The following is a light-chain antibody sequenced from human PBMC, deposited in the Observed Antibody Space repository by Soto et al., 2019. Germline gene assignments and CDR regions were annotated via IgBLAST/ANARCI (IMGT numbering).Light chain of an antibody. CDR1: QSLSSSY. CDR3: QQYGSSPGT. CDR2: GAS. V-gene: IGKV3-20*01. Sequence: EIVLTQSPGTLSLSPGERPTPSPTASQSLSSSYLAWYQQKPGQAPRLLIYGASSRATGIPDRFSGSGSGTDFTLTISRLEPEDFAVYYCQQYGSSPGTFGQGTKLEIK. J-gene: IGKJ2*01.